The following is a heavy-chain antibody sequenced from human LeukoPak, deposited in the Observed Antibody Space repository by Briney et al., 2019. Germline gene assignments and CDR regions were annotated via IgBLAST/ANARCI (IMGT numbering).Heavy chain of an antibody. CDR1: GFTFSSSA. CDR2: ISGSGGST. CDR3: ANRYGSGSYYDY. V-gene: IGHV3-23*01. D-gene: IGHD3-10*01. Sequence: GGSLRLSCAASGFTFSSSAMSWVRQAPGKGLEWVSGISGSGGSTYYADSVRGRFTISRDNSKNTLYLQMNSLRAEDTAVYYCANRYGSGSYYDYWGQGTLVTVSS. J-gene: IGHJ4*02.